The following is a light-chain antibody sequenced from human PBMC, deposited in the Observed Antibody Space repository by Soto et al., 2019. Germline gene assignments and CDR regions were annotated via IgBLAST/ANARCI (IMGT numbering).Light chain of an antibody. V-gene: IGKV1-17*01. CDR2: AAS. Sequence: DIPMTQSPSSLSAYVGDRVTITCRARQSLGDNLNWYQQKPGTAPNLLIYAASTWPTGVPSRFSGSGSGTEFTLTISGLLPEDFAAYHCQQLYTLPCTFGQGTRLEIK. CDR1: QSLGDN. J-gene: IGKJ5*01. CDR3: QQLYTLPCT.